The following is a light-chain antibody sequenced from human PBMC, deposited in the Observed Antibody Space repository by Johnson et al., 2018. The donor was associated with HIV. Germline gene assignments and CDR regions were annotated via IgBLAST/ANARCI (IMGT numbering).Light chain of an antibody. J-gene: IGLJ1*01. Sequence: QSVLTQPPSVSAAPGQKVTISCSGSSSDMGNYAVSWYRQLPGTAPKLLIYENNKRPSGIPDRFSGSKSGTSATLGITGLQTGDEADYYCGTWDGSLSGYVFGTGTKVTVL. V-gene: IGLV1-51*02. CDR2: ENN. CDR3: GTWDGSLSGYV. CDR1: SSDMGNYA.